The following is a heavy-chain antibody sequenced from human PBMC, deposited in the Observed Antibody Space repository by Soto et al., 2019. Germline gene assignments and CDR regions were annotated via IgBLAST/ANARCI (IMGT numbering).Heavy chain of an antibody. Sequence: TSETLSLTCAVSGGSISSGGYSWSWIRQPPGKGLEWIGYIYHSGSTYYNPSLKSRVTISVDRSKNQFSLKLSSVTAADTAVYYCAKVGWTTVTTSYYYGMDVWGQGTTVTVSS. J-gene: IGHJ6*02. V-gene: IGHV4-30-2*01. CDR2: IYHSGST. CDR1: GGSISSGGYS. D-gene: IGHD4-17*01. CDR3: AKVGWTTVTTSYYYGMDV.